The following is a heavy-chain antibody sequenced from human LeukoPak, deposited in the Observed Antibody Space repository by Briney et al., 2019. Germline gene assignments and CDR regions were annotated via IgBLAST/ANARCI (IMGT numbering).Heavy chain of an antibody. D-gene: IGHD3-10*01. V-gene: IGHV3-7*01. J-gene: IGHJ4*02. CDR2: IKFDGNEK. Sequence: PGGSLRLSCAASGFTFSSYWMSWVRQAPGKGLEWVANIKFDGNEKKYADSVKGRFTISRDNAKNTLYLQMNRLRAEDTAVYYCVRHNYGYDYWGQGTQVTVSS. CDR1: GFTFSSYW. CDR3: VRHNYGYDY.